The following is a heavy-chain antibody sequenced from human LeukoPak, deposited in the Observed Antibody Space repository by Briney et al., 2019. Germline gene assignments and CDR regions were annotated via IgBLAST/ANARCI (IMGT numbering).Heavy chain of an antibody. CDR1: GFTFSTYN. CDR3: AKDDSYIRFYS. CDR2: ISSSSSYI. D-gene: IGHD2/OR15-2a*01. Sequence: TGGSLRLSCEASGFTFSTYNMNWVRQAPGKGLEWVSSISSSSSYIYYADSVKGRFTISRDNAKNSLYLQMNSLRAEDTAVYHCAKDDSYIRFYSWGQGTLVTVSS. J-gene: IGHJ5*02. V-gene: IGHV3-21*04.